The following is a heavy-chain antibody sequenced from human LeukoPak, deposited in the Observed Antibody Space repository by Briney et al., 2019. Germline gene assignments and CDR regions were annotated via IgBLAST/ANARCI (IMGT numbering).Heavy chain of an antibody. Sequence: SETLSLTCTVSGYSISSGYYWGWIRQPPGKGLEWSGSIYHSGSTYYNPSHKSRVTISVDTSKNQFSLKLSSVTAADTAVYYCARGESSDYWGQGTLVTVSS. CDR3: ARGESSDY. CDR2: IYHSGST. CDR1: GYSISSGYY. V-gene: IGHV4-38-2*02. J-gene: IGHJ4*02.